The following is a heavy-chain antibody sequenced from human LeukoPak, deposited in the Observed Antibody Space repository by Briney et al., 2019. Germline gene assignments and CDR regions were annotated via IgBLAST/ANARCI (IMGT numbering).Heavy chain of an antibody. V-gene: IGHV4-39*01. CDR3: AIPHSSSSRDY. Sequence: SETLSLTCTVSGGSISSSSYYWGWIRQPPGKGLEWIGSIYYSGSTYYNPSLKSRVTISVDTSKNQFSLKLSSVTAADTAVYYCAIPHSSSSRDYWGQGTLVTVSS. J-gene: IGHJ4*02. CDR2: IYYSGST. D-gene: IGHD6-13*01. CDR1: GGSISSSSYY.